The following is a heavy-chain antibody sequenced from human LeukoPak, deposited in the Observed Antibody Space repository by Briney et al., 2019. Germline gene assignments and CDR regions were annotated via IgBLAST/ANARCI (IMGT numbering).Heavy chain of an antibody. V-gene: IGHV4-59*01. CDR3: ARDRCGRTSCYPGAFDI. D-gene: IGHD2-2*01. CDR1: GDSISSYY. Sequence: PSETLSLTSTVSGDSISSYYWSWIRQPPGKGLEWIGYIYYTGSTNYNPSLKSQVTISVDTSKNQFSLKLSSVTAADTAVYYCARDRCGRTSCYPGAFDIWGQGTMVTVSS. CDR2: IYYTGST. J-gene: IGHJ3*02.